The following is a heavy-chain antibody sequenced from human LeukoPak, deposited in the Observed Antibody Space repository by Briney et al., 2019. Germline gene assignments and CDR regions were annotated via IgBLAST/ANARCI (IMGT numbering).Heavy chain of an antibody. V-gene: IGHV3-15*01. CDR1: GFTFSNAW. CDR2: IKSKTDGGTT. CDR3: AKDIAPAAIRLGWFDP. Sequence: SGGSLRLSCAASGFTFSNAWMSWVRQAPGKGLEWVGRIKSKTDGGTTDYAAPVKGRFTISRDDSKNTLYLQMNSLRAEDTAVYYCAKDIAPAAIRLGWFDPWGQGTLVTVSS. J-gene: IGHJ5*02. D-gene: IGHD2-2*01.